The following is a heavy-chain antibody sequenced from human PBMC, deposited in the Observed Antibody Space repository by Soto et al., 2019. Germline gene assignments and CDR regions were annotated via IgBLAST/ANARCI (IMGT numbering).Heavy chain of an antibody. CDR1: GFTFSNYA. V-gene: IGHV3-23*01. CDR3: AKDLETAHHEGSPEYSQH. D-gene: IGHD3-3*01. J-gene: IGHJ1*01. Sequence: EVQLLESGGGLVQPGGSLRLSCAASGFTFSNYAMGWVRQAPGKGLEWVSGISGSGGSAYYADSLKGRFTISRDNSRNTGFLQMNTLKADDTAVYYCAKDLETAHHEGSPEYSQHWGQGTLVTVSS. CDR2: ISGSGGSA.